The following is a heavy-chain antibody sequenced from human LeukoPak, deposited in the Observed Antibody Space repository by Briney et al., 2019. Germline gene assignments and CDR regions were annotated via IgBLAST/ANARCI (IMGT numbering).Heavy chain of an antibody. CDR2: IVVGSGNR. J-gene: IGHJ5*02. CDR3: AAERYSDSCCWFDP. D-gene: IGHD1-26*01. V-gene: IGHV1-58*02. CDR1: GFTFASSA. Sequence: GASVKVSCKASGFTFASSAIQWVRQARGQRLEWIGWIVVGSGNRRYAQKFQERVTITTDMSTSTAYMELNSLTSEDTAVSYCAAERYSDSCCWFDPWGQGTLVTVSS.